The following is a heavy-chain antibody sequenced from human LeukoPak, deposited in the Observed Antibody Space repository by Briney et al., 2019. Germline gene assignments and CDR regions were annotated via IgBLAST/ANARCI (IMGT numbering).Heavy chain of an antibody. Sequence: RWASVKVSCKASGYTFSDYAMHWVRQAPGQRFEWMGWIDAGNGDTRYSQKFQGRVTITRDTSASTAYMELRSLRSDDTAVYYCAREVVVPAAPGRDYYYYYGMDVWGQGTTVTVSS. CDR3: AREVVVPAAPGRDYYYYYGMDV. V-gene: IGHV1-3*01. J-gene: IGHJ6*02. CDR1: GYTFSDYA. CDR2: IDAGNGDT. D-gene: IGHD2-2*01.